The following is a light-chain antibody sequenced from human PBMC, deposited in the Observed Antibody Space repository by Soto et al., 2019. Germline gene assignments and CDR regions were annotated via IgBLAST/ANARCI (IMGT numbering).Light chain of an antibody. CDR3: SSYAGSYTWI. J-gene: IGLJ1*01. CDR1: SSDVGGYNL. V-gene: IGLV2-11*01. CDR2: DVH. Sequence: QSALTQPRSVSGSPGQSVTISCTGTSSDVGGYNLVSWYNQHPGKAPKLIIYDVHERPSGVPDRFSGSKSGNTAALTISGLQAEDEAEYFCSSYAGSYTWIFGSGTKLTVL.